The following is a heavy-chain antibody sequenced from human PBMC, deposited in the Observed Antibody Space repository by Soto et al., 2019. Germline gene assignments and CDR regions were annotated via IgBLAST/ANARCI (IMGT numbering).Heavy chain of an antibody. J-gene: IGHJ4*02. CDR1: GFTFSNAG. D-gene: IGHD3-9*01. CDR3: TTDGYDILTGYYPFDY. Sequence: PGGSQRLSCAASGFTFSNAGRNWVRQAPGKGLEWVGRIKSKTDGGTTDYAAPVKGRFTISRDDSKNTLYLQMNSLKTEDTAVYYCTTDGYDILTGYYPFDYWGQGTLVTVSS. CDR2: IKSKTDGGTT. V-gene: IGHV3-15*07.